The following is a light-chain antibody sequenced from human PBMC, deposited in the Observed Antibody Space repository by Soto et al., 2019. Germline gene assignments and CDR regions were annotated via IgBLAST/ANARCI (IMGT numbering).Light chain of an antibody. CDR2: GAP. J-gene: IGKJ2*01. Sequence: EIVLTQSPGPRLLSPGEKPPPSARAGQSFGGTSLAGSNQKPGQPPRLLIYGAPSRATGIPDRFSGSGSGTDFTLTISRLEPEDFAVYYCQQYGSSPPYTFGQGTKLEIK. V-gene: IGKV3-20*01. CDR3: QQYGSSPPYT. CDR1: QSFGGTS.